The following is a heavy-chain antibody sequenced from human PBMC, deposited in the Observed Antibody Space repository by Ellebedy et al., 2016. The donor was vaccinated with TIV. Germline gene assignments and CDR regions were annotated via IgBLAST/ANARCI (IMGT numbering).Heavy chain of an antibody. J-gene: IGHJ4*01. CDR1: GFTVTSNY. Sequence: GESLKVSCVVSGFTVTSNYMSWVRQAPGKGLEWVSVLHNGDSTRYGGSVKGRFTISRDNAKNTLYLEMNSLWVEDTAVYYCAVNSGGDAYYDYWGHGTLVTVSS. CDR2: LHNGDST. D-gene: IGHD1-26*01. V-gene: IGHV3-53*01. CDR3: AVNSGGDAYYDY.